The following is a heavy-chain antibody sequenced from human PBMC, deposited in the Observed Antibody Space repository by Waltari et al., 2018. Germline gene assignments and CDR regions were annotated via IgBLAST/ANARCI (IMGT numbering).Heavy chain of an antibody. J-gene: IGHJ3*01. V-gene: IGHV3-53*03. CDR2: VYVTGNT. D-gene: IGHD2-15*01. CDR3: ARRLVVAGTLDVFDL. Sequence: NYINWVRQSPGKGLEWVSVVYVTGNTDYADSVKGRFTTSRDNSKNTVYLQMDSLRVEDTAMYYCARRLVVAGTLDVFDLWGQGTRVIVSS. CDR1: NY.